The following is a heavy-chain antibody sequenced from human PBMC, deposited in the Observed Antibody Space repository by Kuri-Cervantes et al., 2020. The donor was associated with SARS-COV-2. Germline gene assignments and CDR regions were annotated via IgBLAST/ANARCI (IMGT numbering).Heavy chain of an antibody. CDR2: IYSGGTT. J-gene: IGHJ5*02. V-gene: IGHV4-39*01. CDR1: GGSINSGYYY. D-gene: IGHD3-22*01. Sequence: SETLSLTCTVSGGSINSGYYYWGWIRQPPGKGLEWIGSIYSGGTTFYNPSYRSRISMSEDMSKNEISLKLGSVTAADSALYYCGRVNYHNSRGYFVDLWGQGTPVTVSS. CDR3: GRVNYHNSRGYFVDL.